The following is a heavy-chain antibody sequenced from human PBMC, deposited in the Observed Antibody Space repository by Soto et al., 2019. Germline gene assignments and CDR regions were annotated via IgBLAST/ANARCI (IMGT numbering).Heavy chain of an antibody. Sequence: SETLSLTCAVYGGSFSGYYWSWIRQPPGKGLEWIGEINHSGSTNYNPSLKSRVTISVDTSKNQFSLKLSSVTAADTAVYYCARNKGDIVVVPAADEGTYYYYYMDVWGKGTTVTVSS. CDR3: ARNKGDIVVVPAADEGTYYYYYMDV. J-gene: IGHJ6*03. D-gene: IGHD2-2*01. V-gene: IGHV4-34*01. CDR1: GGSFSGYY. CDR2: INHSGST.